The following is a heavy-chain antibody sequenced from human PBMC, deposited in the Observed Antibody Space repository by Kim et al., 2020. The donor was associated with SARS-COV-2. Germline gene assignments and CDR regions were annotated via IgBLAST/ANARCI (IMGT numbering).Heavy chain of an antibody. V-gene: IGHV3-15*01. CDR2: IKSKTDGGTT. CDR1: GFTFSNAW. D-gene: IGHD3-22*01. Sequence: GGSLRLSCAASGFTFSNAWMSWVRQAPGKGLEWVGRIKSKTDGGTTDYAAPVKGRFTISRDDSKNTLYLQMNSLKTEDTAVYYCTTDIDYYDSSGLDAFDIWGQGTMVTVSS. CDR3: TTDIDYYDSSGLDAFDI. J-gene: IGHJ3*02.